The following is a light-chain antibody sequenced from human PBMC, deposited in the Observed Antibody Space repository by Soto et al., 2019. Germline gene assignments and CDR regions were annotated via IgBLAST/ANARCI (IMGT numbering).Light chain of an antibody. CDR3: CSYAGSYTHV. CDR2: DVS. CDR1: SSDVGSYNY. Sequence: QSALTQPAAVSESPGRSVTISCTGTSSDVGSYNYVSCYHQHPGKAPKLMICDVSKRYSGVPDRVSGSKSGNTASLTISGLQAEDEADYYCCSYAGSYTHVFGTGTKVT. V-gene: IGLV2-11*01. J-gene: IGLJ1*01.